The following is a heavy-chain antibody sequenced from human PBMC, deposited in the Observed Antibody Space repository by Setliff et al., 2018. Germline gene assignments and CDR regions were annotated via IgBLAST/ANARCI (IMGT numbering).Heavy chain of an antibody. V-gene: IGHV3-23*01. J-gene: IGHJ5*02. CDR1: GFTFGDCA. D-gene: IGHD3-10*01. CDR2: IGGRGIST. Sequence: GSLRLSCAASGFTFGDCAMTWVRQAPGKGLEWVSGIGGRGISTYYADSVKGRFIISRDNSENTLYLQMNSLRTEDTALYYCAKDLGVNFGELIAWGQGTLVTVSS. CDR3: AKDLGVNFGELIA.